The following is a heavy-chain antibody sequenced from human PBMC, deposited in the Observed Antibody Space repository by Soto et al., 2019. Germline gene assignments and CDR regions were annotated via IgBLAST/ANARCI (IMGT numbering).Heavy chain of an antibody. CDR3: ATSPGGYDDFHY. CDR1: SGSTSSGNW. J-gene: IGHJ4*02. CDR2: IYRSEST. V-gene: IGHV4-4*02. D-gene: IGHD5-12*01. Sequence: SETLSLTCAVSSGSTSSGNWWSWVRQPPGQGLEWIGEIYRSESTNYNPSLKSRVSISVDKSKSQFSLTLNSVTAADTAVYYCATSPGGYDDFHYWGQGTQVTVSS.